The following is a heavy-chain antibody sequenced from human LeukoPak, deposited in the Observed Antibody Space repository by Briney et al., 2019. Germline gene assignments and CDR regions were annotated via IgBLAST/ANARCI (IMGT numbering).Heavy chain of an antibody. V-gene: IGHV3-74*01. CDR1: GFTFSSYW. Sequence: GGSLRLSCAASGFTFSSYWMHWVRQAPGKGLVWVSRINSDGSSTSYADSVKGRFTISRDNAKKTLYLQMNSLRAEDTAVYYCARDWGNSGSYKHDAFDIWGQGTMVTVSS. CDR2: INSDGSST. J-gene: IGHJ3*02. D-gene: IGHD1-26*01. CDR3: ARDWGNSGSYKHDAFDI.